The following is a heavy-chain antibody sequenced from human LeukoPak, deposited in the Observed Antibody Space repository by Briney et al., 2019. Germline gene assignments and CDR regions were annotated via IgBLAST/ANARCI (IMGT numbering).Heavy chain of an antibody. CDR1: GYTFTSYG. V-gene: IGHV1-18*01. Sequence: RASVKVSCKASGYTFTSYGISWVRQAPGQGLEWMGWISAYNGNTNYAQKLQGRVTMTTDTSTSTAYMELRSLRSDDTAVYYCARLTAAVARLLVYYYYYMDVWGKGTTVTVSS. D-gene: IGHD6-19*01. J-gene: IGHJ6*03. CDR2: ISAYNGNT. CDR3: ARLTAAVARLLVYYYYYMDV.